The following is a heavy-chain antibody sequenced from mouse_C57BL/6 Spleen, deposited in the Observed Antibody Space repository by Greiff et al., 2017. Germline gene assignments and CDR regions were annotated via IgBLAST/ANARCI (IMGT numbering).Heavy chain of an antibody. CDR1: GYAFSSSW. D-gene: IGHD3-1*01. Sequence: LQESGPELVKPGASVKISCKASGYAFSSSWMNWVKQRPGKGLEWIGRIYPGDGDTNYNGKFKGKATLTADKSSSTAYMQLSSLTSEDSAVYFCARRANSDVWGTGTTVTVSS. J-gene: IGHJ1*03. CDR2: IYPGDGDT. CDR3: ARRANSDV. V-gene: IGHV1-82*01.